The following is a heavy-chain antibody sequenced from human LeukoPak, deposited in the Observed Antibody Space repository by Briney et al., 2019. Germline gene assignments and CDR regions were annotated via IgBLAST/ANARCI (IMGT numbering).Heavy chain of an antibody. J-gene: IGHJ3*02. CDR2: IIPIFGTA. Sequence: ASVKVSCKASGGTFSSYAISWVRQAPGQGLEWMGGIIPIFGTASYAQKFQGRVTITADESTSTAYMELSSLRSEDTAVYYCARDYSSGWPHDAFDIWGQGTMVTVSS. D-gene: IGHD6-19*01. CDR1: GGTFSSYA. CDR3: ARDYSSGWPHDAFDI. V-gene: IGHV1-69*13.